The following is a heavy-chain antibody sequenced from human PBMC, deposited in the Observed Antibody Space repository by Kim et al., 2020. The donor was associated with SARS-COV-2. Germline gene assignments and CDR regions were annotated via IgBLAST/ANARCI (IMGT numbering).Heavy chain of an antibody. Sequence: GASLRLSCAASGFTFDDYAMHWVRQAPGKGLEWVSGISWNSGSIGYADSVKGRFTISRDNAKNSLYLQMNSLRAEDTALYYCAKASGWDDYDAFDIWGQG. CDR2: ISWNSGSI. CDR1: GFTFDDYA. J-gene: IGHJ3*02. V-gene: IGHV3-9*01. D-gene: IGHD6-19*01. CDR3: AKASGWDDYDAFDI.